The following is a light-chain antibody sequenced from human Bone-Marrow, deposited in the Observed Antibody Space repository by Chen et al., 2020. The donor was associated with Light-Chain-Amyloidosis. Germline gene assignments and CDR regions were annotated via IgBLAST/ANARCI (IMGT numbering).Light chain of an antibody. V-gene: IGLV2-14*01. CDR2: EVT. Sequence: QSALTQPASVSGSPGQSITISCTGTSSDVGGDNHVSWYQQHPDKAPTLMIYEVTNRPSWVPDRFSCSKSDNTDSLTISGLQTEDEADYFCSSYTITNTLVFGSGTRVTVL. CDR1: SSDVGGDNH. J-gene: IGLJ1*01. CDR3: SSYTITNTLV.